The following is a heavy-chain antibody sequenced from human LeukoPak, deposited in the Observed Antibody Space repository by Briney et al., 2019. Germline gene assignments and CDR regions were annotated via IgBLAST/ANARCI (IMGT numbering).Heavy chain of an antibody. CDR2: INPNSGGT. Sequence: ASVKVSCKASGYTFTGYYMHWVRQAPGQGLEWMGWINPNSGGTNYAQKLQGRVTMTTDTSTSTAYMELRSLRSDDTAVYYCARELRFGDPRRYYYGMDVWDQGTTVTVSS. CDR3: ARELRFGDPRRYYYGMDV. CDR1: GYTFTGYY. V-gene: IGHV1-2*02. J-gene: IGHJ6*02. D-gene: IGHD3-10*01.